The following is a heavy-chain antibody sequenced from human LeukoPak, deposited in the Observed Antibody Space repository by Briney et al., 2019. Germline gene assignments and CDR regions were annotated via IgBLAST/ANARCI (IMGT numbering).Heavy chain of an antibody. D-gene: IGHD3-16*01. CDR3: ARAGAYHFDN. CDR1: GFAFSDYW. V-gene: IGHV3-74*01. J-gene: IGHJ4*02. CDR2: INTDTRGT. Sequence: GGSLRLSCAASGFAFSDYWMHWVRQAPGKGLVWVSIINTDTRGTYYADSVKGRFTISRDNAKNTLYLQMNSLRAEDSAVYYCARAGAYHFDNWGQGTLVTVSS.